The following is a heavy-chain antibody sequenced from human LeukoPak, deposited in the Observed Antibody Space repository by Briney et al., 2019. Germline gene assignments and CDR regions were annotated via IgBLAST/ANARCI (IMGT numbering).Heavy chain of an antibody. D-gene: IGHD3-22*01. Sequence: SETLSLTCTVSGGSISSYYWSWIRQPPGKGLEWIGYIYYSGSTNYNPSLKSRVTISVDTSKNQFSLKLSSVTAADTAVYYCARGSYYYDSRDAFDIWGQGTMVTVSS. CDR1: GGSISSYY. CDR3: ARGSYYYDSRDAFDI. CDR2: IYYSGST. V-gene: IGHV4-59*01. J-gene: IGHJ3*02.